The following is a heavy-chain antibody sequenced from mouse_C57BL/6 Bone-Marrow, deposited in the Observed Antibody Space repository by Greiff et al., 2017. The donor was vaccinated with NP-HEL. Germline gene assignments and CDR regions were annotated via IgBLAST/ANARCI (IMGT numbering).Heavy chain of an antibody. J-gene: IGHJ3*01. CDR3: ARPYGSSPFAY. D-gene: IGHD1-1*01. CDR2: IDPSDSYT. V-gene: IGHV1-69*01. Sequence: QVQLQQPGAELVMPGASVKLSCKASGYTFTSYWMHWVKQRPGQGLEWIGEIDPSDSYTNYNQKFKGKSTLTVDKSSSTAYMQLSSLTSEDSAVYFCARPYGSSPFAYWGQGTLVTVSA. CDR1: GYTFTSYW.